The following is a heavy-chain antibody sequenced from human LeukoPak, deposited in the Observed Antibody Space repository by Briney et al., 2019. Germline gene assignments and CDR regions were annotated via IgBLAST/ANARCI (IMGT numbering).Heavy chain of an antibody. V-gene: IGHV4-34*01. D-gene: IGHD4-17*01. J-gene: IGHJ4*02. CDR3: ARHEYGVGSSY. CDR2: INHSGST. Sequence: SETLSLTCAVYGGSFSGYYWSWIRQPPGKGLEWIGEINHSGSTNYNPSLKSRVTISVDTSKNQFSLKLSSVTAADTAVYYCARHEYGVGSSYWGQGTLVTVSA. CDR1: GGSFSGYY.